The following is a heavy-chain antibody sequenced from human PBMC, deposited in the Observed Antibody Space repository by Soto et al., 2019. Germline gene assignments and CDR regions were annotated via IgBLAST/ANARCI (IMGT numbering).Heavy chain of an antibody. D-gene: IGHD1-7*01. CDR1: GYTFTRYD. CDR2: MNPNRGNT. V-gene: IGHV1-8*01. J-gene: IGHJ4*02. Sequence: ASVKVSCKASGYTFTRYDINWVRQATGQGLEWMGWMNPNRGNTGYAQKFQGRVTMTRNTSISTAYMELSSLRSEDTAVYYCARVWNRLELDFDYWGQGTLVTVSS. CDR3: ARVWNRLELDFDY.